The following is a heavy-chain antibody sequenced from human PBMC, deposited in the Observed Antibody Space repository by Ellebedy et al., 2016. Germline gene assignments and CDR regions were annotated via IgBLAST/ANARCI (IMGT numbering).Heavy chain of an antibody. Sequence: SGPTLVKPTQTLTLTCTFSGFSLDTAEVVVGWVRQPPGGALEWLSFIYGNDVKRYSPSLKTRLTITKDTSKNQVVLTMTNMDPVDTATYFCVHRTTVTSVDYWGQGILVTVSS. D-gene: IGHD4-17*01. J-gene: IGHJ4*02. V-gene: IGHV2-5*01. CDR1: GFSLDTAEVV. CDR3: VHRTTVTSVDY. CDR2: IYGNDVK.